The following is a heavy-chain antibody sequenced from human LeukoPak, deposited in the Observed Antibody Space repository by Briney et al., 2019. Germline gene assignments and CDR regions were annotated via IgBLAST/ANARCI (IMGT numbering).Heavy chain of an antibody. J-gene: IGHJ5*02. V-gene: IGHV4-39*01. D-gene: IGHD6-19*01. CDR3: ARQVDVGYHSSGRYPTAGWFDP. CDR1: GGSISSSSYY. CDR2: IYYSGST. Sequence: PSETLSLTCTVSGGSISSSSYYWGWIRQPPGKGLEWIGSIYYSGSTYYNPSLKSRVTISVDTSKNQFSLKLSSVTAADTAVYCCARQVDVGYHSSGRYPTAGWFDPWGQGTLVTVSS.